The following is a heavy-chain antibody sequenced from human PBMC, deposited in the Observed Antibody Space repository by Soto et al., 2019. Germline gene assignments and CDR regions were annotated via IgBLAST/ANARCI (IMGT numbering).Heavy chain of an antibody. Sequence: QITLKESGPTLVKPTQTLTLTCTFSGFSLDTSGVGVAWIRRPPGKALEWLTLIYWDDDKRYSPSLRSRLTLTKDTYKNRVVLTMTNMDPVDTATYYCSHMESRVASYGLDVWGQGTTVTVSS. CDR1: GFSLDTSGVG. J-gene: IGHJ6*02. CDR3: SHMESRVASYGLDV. D-gene: IGHD3-3*01. V-gene: IGHV2-5*02. CDR2: IYWDDDK.